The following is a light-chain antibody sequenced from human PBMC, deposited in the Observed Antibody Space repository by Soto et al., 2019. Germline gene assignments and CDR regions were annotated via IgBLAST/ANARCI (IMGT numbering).Light chain of an antibody. Sequence: EIVLTQSPTTLSLSPGKRATLSCRASQSVSRYLAWYQQKPGQAPRLLIYDASNRATGIPARFSGSGSGTDFTLTISSLEPEDFAVYYCQQRSDWPSTFGGGTKVQIK. CDR3: QQRSDWPST. CDR2: DAS. J-gene: IGKJ4*01. CDR1: QSVSRY. V-gene: IGKV3-11*01.